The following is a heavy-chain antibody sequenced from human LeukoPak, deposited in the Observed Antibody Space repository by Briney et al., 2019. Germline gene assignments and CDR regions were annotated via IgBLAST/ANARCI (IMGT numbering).Heavy chain of an antibody. CDR2: ISSSSTYI. CDR3: ARAPGYFFDY. Sequence: PGGSLRLSCAASGFTFSSNSMNWVRQAPGKGLEWVSSISSSSTYIYYADSVKGRFTISRDNAKNSLYLQMNSLRAEDTAVYYCARAPGYFFDYWGQGTLVTVSS. CDR1: GFTFSSNS. J-gene: IGHJ4*02. V-gene: IGHV3-21*01.